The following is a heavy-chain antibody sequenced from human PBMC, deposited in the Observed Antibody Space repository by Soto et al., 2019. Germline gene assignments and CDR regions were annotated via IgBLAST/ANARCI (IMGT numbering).Heavy chain of an antibody. J-gene: IGHJ6*02. CDR3: AREGIAVAGTWYYYGMDV. CDR2: TYTSGST. D-gene: IGHD6-19*01. CDR1: GGSISSYY. Sequence: PSETLSLTCTVSGGSISSYYWSWIRQPAGKGLEWIGRTYTSGSTNYNPSLKSRVTMSVDTSKNQFSLKLSSVTAADTAVYYCAREGIAVAGTWYYYGMDVWGQGTTVTVSS. V-gene: IGHV4-4*07.